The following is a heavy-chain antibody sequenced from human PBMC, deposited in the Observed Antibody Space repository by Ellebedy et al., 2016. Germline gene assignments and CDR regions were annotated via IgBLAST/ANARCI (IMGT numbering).Heavy chain of an antibody. J-gene: IGHJ4*02. CDR3: GRAPDY. V-gene: IGHV4-39*07. CDR2: MYSSGST. Sequence: SETLSLTCTVSGDSVNSGTSYWGWIRQPPGKGLEWIGSMYSSGSTYYNPSLKSRVTILGDMSKSQFSLNLTSVTAADTAIYYCGRAPDYWGQGTLVTVSS. CDR1: GDSVNSGTSY.